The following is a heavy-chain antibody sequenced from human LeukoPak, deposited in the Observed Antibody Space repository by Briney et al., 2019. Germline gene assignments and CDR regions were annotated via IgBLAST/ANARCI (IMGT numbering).Heavy chain of an antibody. V-gene: IGHV4-59*08. CDR2: IYYSGST. CDR1: GGSISSYY. D-gene: IGHD3-10*01. J-gene: IGHJ3*02. CDR3: ARQSVKWFGDGTHDAFEI. Sequence: SETLSLTCTVSGGSISSYYWSWIRQPPGKGLEWIGYIYYSGSTNYNPSLKSRVTISVDTSKNQFSLKLSSVTAADTAVYYCARQSVKWFGDGTHDAFEIWGQGTMVTVSS.